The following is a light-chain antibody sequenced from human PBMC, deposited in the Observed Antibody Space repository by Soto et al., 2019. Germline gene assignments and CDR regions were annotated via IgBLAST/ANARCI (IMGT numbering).Light chain of an antibody. V-gene: IGKV3-11*01. CDR3: QQRSTWPT. Sequence: EIVMTQSPATLSVSPGERATLSCRASQSVSNRLAWYQQKPGQAPRLLVYDTFNRATGIPTRFSGSVSGPDFSLTISGLEPEDSAVYYCQQRSTWPTFGQGTKVDI. J-gene: IGKJ1*01. CDR1: QSVSNR. CDR2: DTF.